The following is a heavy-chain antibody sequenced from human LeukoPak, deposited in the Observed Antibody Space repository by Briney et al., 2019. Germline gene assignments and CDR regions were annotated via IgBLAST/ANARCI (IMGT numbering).Heavy chain of an antibody. D-gene: IGHD5-24*01. CDR3: ARIVPDHIEMATESY. V-gene: IGHV3-48*01. CDR2: IGSSSTPI. J-gene: IGHJ4*02. Sequence: GGSLRLSCAASGFTFSTFSMNWVRQAPGEGLEWVSYIGSSSTPIYYADSVKGRFTISRDNAKNSLYLQIDSLRVEDTAVYYCARIVPDHIEMATESYWGQGTLVTVSS. CDR1: GFTFSTFS.